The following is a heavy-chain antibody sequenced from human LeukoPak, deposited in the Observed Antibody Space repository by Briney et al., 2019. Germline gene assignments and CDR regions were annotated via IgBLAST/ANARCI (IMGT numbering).Heavy chain of an antibody. CDR1: GFTFSSYS. D-gene: IGHD3-10*02. Sequence: GGSLRLSCAASGFTFSSYSMNWVRQAPGKGLEWVSSISSSSSYIYYADSVKGRFTISRDNAKNSLYLQLNSLRAEDTAVYYCAELGITMIGGVWGKGTTVTISS. CDR3: AELGITMIGGV. V-gene: IGHV3-21*01. J-gene: IGHJ6*04. CDR2: ISSSSSYI.